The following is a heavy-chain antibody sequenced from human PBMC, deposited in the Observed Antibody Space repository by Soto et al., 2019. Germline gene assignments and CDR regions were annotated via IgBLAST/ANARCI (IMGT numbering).Heavy chain of an antibody. CDR1: GVSIGSPNR. CDR3: ARCPHCSNGGRFDP. CDR2: MWPSGGT. V-gene: IGHV4-4*02. J-gene: IGHJ5*02. D-gene: IGHD2-8*01. Sequence: SETLSLTCAFSGVSIGSPNRWTWVRQAPGKGLEWIGEMWPSGGTTYNLSLRNRVTISVDNSKNHLSLTLTSVTAADTAIYYCARCPHCSNGGRFDPWGQGALVTVSS.